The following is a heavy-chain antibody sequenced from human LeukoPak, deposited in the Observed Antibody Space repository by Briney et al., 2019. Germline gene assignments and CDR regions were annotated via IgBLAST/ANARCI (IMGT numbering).Heavy chain of an antibody. V-gene: IGHV4-39*07. CDR2: IFYRGST. CDR1: GDSISSRSYY. CDR3: AGGVRRFDY. J-gene: IGHJ4*02. Sequence: PSETLSLTCTVSGDSISSRSYYWDWIRQPPGGGLEWMGSIFYRGSTYYNPSLKSRVTISIDTSKNQFSLQLNSVTPDDTAVYYCAGGVRRFDYWGQGTLVTVSS.